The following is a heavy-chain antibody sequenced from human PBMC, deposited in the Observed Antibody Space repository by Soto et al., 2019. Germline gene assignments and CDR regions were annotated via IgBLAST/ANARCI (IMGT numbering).Heavy chain of an antibody. CDR1: GFTFNSYA. CDR3: VRKYPGTRPFDY. J-gene: IGHJ4*01. CDR2: IGTDSNT. Sequence: PVGSLRLSCAASGFTFNSYAMNWVRQAPGKGLAWVSAIGTDSNTYHADSVKGRFTISRDNSRTTVYLQMNSLRAEDTALYYCVRKYPGTRPFDYWGQGTLVTVSS. V-gene: IGHV3-23*01. D-gene: IGHD6-6*01.